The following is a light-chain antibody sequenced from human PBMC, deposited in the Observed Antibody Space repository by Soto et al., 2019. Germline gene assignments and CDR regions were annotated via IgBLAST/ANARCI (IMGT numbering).Light chain of an antibody. CDR1: QSVSYN. J-gene: IGKJ4*01. CDR3: QQYKNWPPLT. V-gene: IGKV3-15*01. CDR2: GAF. Sequence: EIVMTQSPATLSVSPGETATLSCRASQSVSYNLAWYQQKPGQGPRLVIYGAFSRATGILARFSGSGSGTEFTLTISSLQSEDFAVYYCQQYKNWPPLTFGGGTKVEIK.